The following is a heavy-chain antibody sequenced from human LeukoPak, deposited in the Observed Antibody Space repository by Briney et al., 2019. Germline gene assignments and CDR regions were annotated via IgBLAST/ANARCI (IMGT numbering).Heavy chain of an antibody. V-gene: IGHV3-30*04. CDR3: AELGITMIGGV. CDR1: GFTFSSYA. J-gene: IGHJ6*04. D-gene: IGHD3-10*02. CDR2: ISYDGSNK. Sequence: PGGSLRLSCAASGFTFSSYAMHWVRQAPGKGLEWVAVISYDGSNKFYADSVKGRFTFSRDNSKNTLYLQMDSLRAEETAVYYCAELGITMIGGVWGKGTTVTISS.